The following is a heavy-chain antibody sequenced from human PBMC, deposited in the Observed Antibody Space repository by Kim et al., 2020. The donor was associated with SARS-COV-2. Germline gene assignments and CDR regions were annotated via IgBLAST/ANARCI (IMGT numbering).Heavy chain of an antibody. D-gene: IGHD3-9*01. J-gene: IGHJ5*02. Sequence: SETLSLTCTVSGGSISSYYWSWIRQPPGKGLEWIGYIYYSGSTNYNPSLKSRVTISVDTSKNQFSLKLSSVTAADTAVYYCARGLQDYDILTGYYKTGGLDPWGQGTLVTVSS. V-gene: IGHV4-59*01. CDR2: IYYSGST. CDR3: ARGLQDYDILTGYYKTGGLDP. CDR1: GGSISSYY.